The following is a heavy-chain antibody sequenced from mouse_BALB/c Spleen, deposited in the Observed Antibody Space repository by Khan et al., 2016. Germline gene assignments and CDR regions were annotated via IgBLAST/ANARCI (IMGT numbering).Heavy chain of an antibody. CDR3: TRGIYYGSLYAMDY. CDR2: IRLKSNNYAT. CDR1: GFTFSNYW. D-gene: IGHD1-1*01. V-gene: IGHV6-6*02. J-gene: IGHJ4*01. Sequence: EVKLEESGGGLVQPGGSMKLSCVASGFTFSNYWMNWVRQSPEKGLEWVAEIRLKSNNYATHYAESVKGRFTISRDDSKSSVYLQMNNLRAEDTGIYYGTRGIYYGSLYAMDYWGQGTSVTVSS.